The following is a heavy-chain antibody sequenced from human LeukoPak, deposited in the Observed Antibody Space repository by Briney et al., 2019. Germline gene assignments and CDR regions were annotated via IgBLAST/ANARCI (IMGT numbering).Heavy chain of an antibody. D-gene: IGHD3-22*01. CDR3: ARHTPRGYYYDSSGFSVYYFGY. CDR2: IYHSGST. V-gene: IGHV4-38-2*01. Sequence: SETLSLTCAVSGYSISSGYYWGWIRQPPGKGLEWIGSIYHSGSTYYNPSLKSRDTISVDPSKNQFSLKLSSVTAADTAVYYCARHTPRGYYYDSSGFSVYYFGYWGQGTLVTVSS. J-gene: IGHJ4*02. CDR1: GYSISSGYY.